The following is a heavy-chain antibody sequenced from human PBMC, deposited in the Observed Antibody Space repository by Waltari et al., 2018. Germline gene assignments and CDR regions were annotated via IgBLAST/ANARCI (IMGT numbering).Heavy chain of an antibody. CDR1: GITLSKYW. CDR3: TRLATELADY. D-gene: IGHD4-4*01. V-gene: IGHV3-74*01. J-gene: IGHJ4*02. CDR2: INPDGSDI. Sequence: EVQLVESGGGLVQRGGSLRLSCAASGITLSKYWMVWVRQVAGKGLMWVSKINPDGSDISYADSVKGRFTISRDNAKNTLYLQMNSLRAEDTALYFCTRLATELADYWGQGTLVTVSS.